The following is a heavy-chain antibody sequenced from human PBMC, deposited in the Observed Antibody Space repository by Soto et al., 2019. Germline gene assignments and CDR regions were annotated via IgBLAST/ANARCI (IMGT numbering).Heavy chain of an antibody. CDR1: GGSISSSSYY. CDR3: AVGLYYYYYYMDV. J-gene: IGHJ6*03. CDR2: IYYSGST. V-gene: IGHV4-39*01. Sequence: SETLSLACTVSGGSISSSSYYWGWIRQPPGKGLEWIGSIYYSGSTYYNPSLKSRVTISVDTSKNQFSLKLSSVTAADTAVYYCAVGLYYYYYYMDVWGKWTTVTVSS. D-gene: IGHD3-10*01.